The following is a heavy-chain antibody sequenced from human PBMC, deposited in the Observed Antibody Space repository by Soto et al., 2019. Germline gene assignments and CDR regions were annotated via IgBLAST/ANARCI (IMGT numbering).Heavy chain of an antibody. J-gene: IGHJ4*02. D-gene: IGHD6-13*01. CDR1: GYTFTHYY. CDR3: ARDLAAGGH. Sequence: QVQLVQSGAEVKKPGASEKLSCRTSGYTFTHYYIHWVRQAPGQGLEWLAVINPASGSTNYAQDFQGRVTLNMDTSTTTVYMELSGLRADDTAIFDCARDLAAGGHWGQGTLVTVSS. CDR2: INPASGST. V-gene: IGHV1-46*01.